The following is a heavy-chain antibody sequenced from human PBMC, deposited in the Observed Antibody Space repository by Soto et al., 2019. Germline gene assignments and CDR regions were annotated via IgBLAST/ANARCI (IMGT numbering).Heavy chain of an antibody. CDR2: IIPILGIA. D-gene: IGHD5-12*01. CDR3: ARARRGYIVARGAFYI. V-gene: IGHV1-69*02. CDR1: GGTFSSYT. J-gene: IGHJ3*02. Sequence: QVQLVQSGAEVKKPGSSVKVSCKASGGTFSSYTISWVRQAPGQGLEWMGRIIPILGIANYAQKFQGRVTITADKSTSTAYMELSSLRSEATAVYYCARARRGYIVARGAFYIWGQGTMVTVSS.